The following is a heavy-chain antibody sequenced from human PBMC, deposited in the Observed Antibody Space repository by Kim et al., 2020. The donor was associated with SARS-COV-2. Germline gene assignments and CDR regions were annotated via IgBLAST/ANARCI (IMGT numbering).Heavy chain of an antibody. CDR3: TSSGDGYNYQGRPFDY. D-gene: IGHD5-12*01. Sequence: GGSLRLSCAASGFTFSGSAMHWVRQASGKGLEWVGRIRSKANSYATAYAASVKGRFTISRDDSKNTAYLQMNSLKTEDTAVYYCTSSGDGYNYQGRPFDYWGQGTLVTVSS. CDR2: IRSKANSYAT. CDR1: GFTFSGSA. J-gene: IGHJ4*02. V-gene: IGHV3-73*01.